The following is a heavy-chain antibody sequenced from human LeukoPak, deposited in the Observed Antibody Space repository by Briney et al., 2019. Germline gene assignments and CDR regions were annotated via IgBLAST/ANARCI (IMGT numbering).Heavy chain of an antibody. J-gene: IGHJ6*03. V-gene: IGHV1-46*01. CDR1: GYTFTSYY. Sequence: GASVKVSCKASGYTFTSYYMHWVRQAPGQGLEWMGIINPSGGSTSYAQKFQGRVTMTRNTSISTAYMELSSLRSEDTAVYYCARVVPAAIYYMDVWGKGTTVTVSS. CDR3: ARVVPAAIYYMDV. CDR2: INPSGGST. D-gene: IGHD2-2*02.